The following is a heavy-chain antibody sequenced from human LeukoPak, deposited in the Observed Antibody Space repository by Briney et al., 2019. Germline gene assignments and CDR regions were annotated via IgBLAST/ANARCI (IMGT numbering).Heavy chain of an antibody. D-gene: IGHD2-15*01. CDR1: GLTFSSYS. J-gene: IGHJ3*02. V-gene: IGHV3-21*01. CDR3: ARGSANAFDI. Sequence: GGSLRLSCAASGLTFSSYSMNWVRQAPGKGLEWVSSISSSSSYIYYADSVKGRFTISRDNAKNSLYLQMNSLRAEDTAVYYCARGSANAFDIWGQGTMVTVSS. CDR2: ISSSSSYI.